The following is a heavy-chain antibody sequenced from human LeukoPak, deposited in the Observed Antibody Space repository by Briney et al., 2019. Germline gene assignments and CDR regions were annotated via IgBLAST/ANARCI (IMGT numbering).Heavy chain of an antibody. CDR2: IYYSGST. D-gene: IGHD3-16*01. J-gene: IGHJ6*03. V-gene: IGHV4-39*07. Sequence: SETLSLTCTVSGGPISSSSYYWGWIRQPPGKGLGWIGSIYYSGSTYYNPSLKSRVTISVDTSKNQFSLKLSSVTAADTAVYYCARVMIYYYYMDVWGKGTTVTVSS. CDR3: ARVMIYYYYMDV. CDR1: GGPISSSSYY.